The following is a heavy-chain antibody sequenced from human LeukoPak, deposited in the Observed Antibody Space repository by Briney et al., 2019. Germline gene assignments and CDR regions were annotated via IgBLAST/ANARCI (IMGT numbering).Heavy chain of an antibody. V-gene: IGHV3-23*01. CDR2: ISGSGGST. J-gene: IGHJ4*02. CDR3: AKADVDIVATIDY. CDR1: GFTFSSYA. D-gene: IGHD5-12*01. Sequence: PGGSLRLSCAASGFTFSSYAMSWVLQAPGKGLEWVSAISGSGGSTYYADSVKGRFTISRDNSKNTLYLQMNSLRAEDTAVYYCAKADVDIVATIDYWGQGTLVTVSS.